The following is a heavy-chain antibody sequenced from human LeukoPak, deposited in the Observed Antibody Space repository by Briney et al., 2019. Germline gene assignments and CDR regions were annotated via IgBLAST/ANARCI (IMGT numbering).Heavy chain of an antibody. J-gene: IGHJ4*02. Sequence: ASVKVSCKASRYTFVTSDINWVRQASGQGLEWMGYMDPNSGHTEFARKFQGRVTMTGDTSTSTAYMELSSLTPDDTAIYYCTRKLRLDEHWGQGTLVAVSS. V-gene: IGHV1-8*01. CDR2: MDPNSGHT. CDR3: TRKLRLDEH. D-gene: IGHD1-7*01. CDR1: RYTFVTSD.